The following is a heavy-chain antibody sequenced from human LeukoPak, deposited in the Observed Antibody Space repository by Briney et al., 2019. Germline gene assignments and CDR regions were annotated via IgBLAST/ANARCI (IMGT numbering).Heavy chain of an antibody. CDR2: IWYDGSNK. CDR1: GSTFSIYG. V-gene: IGHV3-33*06. D-gene: IGHD6-6*01. J-gene: IGHJ4*02. CDR3: AKDWGIAARYNDY. Sequence: GGSLRLSCAASGSTFSIYGMHWVRQAPGKGLEWVAVIWYDGSNKYYADSVKGRFTISRDNSKNTLYLQMNSLRAEDTAVYYCAKDWGIAARYNDYWGQGTLVTVSS.